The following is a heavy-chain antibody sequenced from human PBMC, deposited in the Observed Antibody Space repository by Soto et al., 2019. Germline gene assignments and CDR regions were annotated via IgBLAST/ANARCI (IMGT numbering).Heavy chain of an antibody. CDR1: GFTFRSYV. CDR2: TSYDGSNT. Sequence: QVHLVESGGGVVQPGTSLRLSCVGSGFTFRSYVIHWVRQAPGKGLEWVALTSYDGSNTYYDDSVKGRFTISRDNSANTVDLQMDSLRLEDSALYFCMGWGTTGGLDDWGQGTLVSVSS. D-gene: IGHD3-16*01. CDR3: MGWGTTGGLDD. V-gene: IGHV3-33*05. J-gene: IGHJ4*02.